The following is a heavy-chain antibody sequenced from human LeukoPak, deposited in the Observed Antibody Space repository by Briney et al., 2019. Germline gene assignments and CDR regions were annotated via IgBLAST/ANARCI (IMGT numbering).Heavy chain of an antibody. CDR1: GFTFSSYS. V-gene: IGHV3-21*01. J-gene: IGHJ3*02. CDR2: ISSISNYI. Sequence: GGSLRLSCAASGFTFSSYSMNWVRQAPGKGLEWVSSISSISNYIYYGDSVKGRFTISRDNAKNSLYLQMNSLRAEDTAVYYCARDRDPGYNDSSGYRRVNAFDIWGQGTMVTVSS. CDR3: ARDRDPGYNDSSGYRRVNAFDI. D-gene: IGHD3-22*01.